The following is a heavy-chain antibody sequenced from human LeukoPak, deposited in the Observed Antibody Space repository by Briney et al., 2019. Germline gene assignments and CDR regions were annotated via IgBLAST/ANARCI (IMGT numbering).Heavy chain of an antibody. CDR1: GFAFSTYG. J-gene: IGHJ4*02. CDR3: TRRISGSYLDY. Sequence: TGGSLRLSCAASGFAFSTYGMNWVRQAPGKGLEWISYITSRSTTYYADSVRGRFTISRDNAKNSLYLEMNGLRDDDTAVYYCTRRISGSYLDYWGKGTLVTVSS. CDR2: ITSRSTT. D-gene: IGHD3-10*01. V-gene: IGHV3-48*02.